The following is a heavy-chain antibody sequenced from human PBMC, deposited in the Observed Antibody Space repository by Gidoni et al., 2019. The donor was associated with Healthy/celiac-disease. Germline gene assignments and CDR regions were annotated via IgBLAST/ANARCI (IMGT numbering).Heavy chain of an antibody. J-gene: IGHJ4*02. CDR1: GGSFSGYY. Sequence: QVQLQQWGAGLLKPSETLSLTCAVYGGSFSGYYWSWIRQPPGKGLEWIGEINHSGSTNYNPSLKSRVTISVDTSKNQFSLKLSSVTAADTAVYYCARVPRGIAARPRDYWGQGTLVTVSS. D-gene: IGHD6-6*01. V-gene: IGHV4-34*01. CDR2: INHSGST. CDR3: ARVPRGIAARPRDY.